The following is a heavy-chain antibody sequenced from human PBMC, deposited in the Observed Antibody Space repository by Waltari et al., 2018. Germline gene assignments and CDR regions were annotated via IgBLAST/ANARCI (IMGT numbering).Heavy chain of an antibody. J-gene: IGHJ3*02. D-gene: IGHD3-22*01. CDR3: ARDQWFAFDI. Sequence: EVQLVESGGGLVQPGGSLRLSCAAPGFTLSSYWMSWVRQAPGKGLEWVANIKKDGSEEYYVDSVRGRFTISRDNAKTSLYLQMNSLRPEDTAVYYCARDQWFAFDIWGQGTMVTVSS. CDR2: IKKDGSEE. CDR1: GFTLSSYW. V-gene: IGHV3-7*01.